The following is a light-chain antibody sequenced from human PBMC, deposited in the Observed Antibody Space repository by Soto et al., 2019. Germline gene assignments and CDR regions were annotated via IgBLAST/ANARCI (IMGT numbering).Light chain of an antibody. Sequence: VLTQSPLSLPVTPGEPSSISCRSSQSVSTKLAWYQQKPGQAPRLLINGASTRATGIPDRFSGSGSGTDFTLTISRLEPEDFAVYYCQQYGSSRTFGQGTKVDIK. V-gene: IGKV3-20*01. CDR3: QQYGSSRT. CDR1: QSVSTK. J-gene: IGKJ1*01. CDR2: GAS.